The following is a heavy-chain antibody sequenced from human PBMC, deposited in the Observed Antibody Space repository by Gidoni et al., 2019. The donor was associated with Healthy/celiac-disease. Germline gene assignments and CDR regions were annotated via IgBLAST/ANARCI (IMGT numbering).Heavy chain of an antibody. Sequence: ESGPGLVKPSETLSLTCTVSGGSISSSSYYWGWIRQPPGKGLEWIGSIYYSGSTYYNPSLKSRVPISVDTSKNQFSRKLSSVTAADTAVYYCARQTVSWRDYFDYWGQGTLVTVSS. CDR1: GGSISSSSYY. CDR2: IYYSGST. CDR3: ARQTVSWRDYFDY. V-gene: IGHV4-39*01. J-gene: IGHJ4*02. D-gene: IGHD6-13*01.